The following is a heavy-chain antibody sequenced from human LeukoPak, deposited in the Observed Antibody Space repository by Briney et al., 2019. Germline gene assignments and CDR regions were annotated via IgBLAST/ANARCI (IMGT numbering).Heavy chain of an antibody. D-gene: IGHD6-13*01. CDR3: ARPRIAATFDAFDI. V-gene: IGHV4-59*08. CDR2: IYYSGTI. CDR1: GGSISSYY. J-gene: IGHJ3*02. Sequence: SETLSLTCTVSGGSISSYYWSWIRQAPGKGLEWIAYIYYSGTINYSPTLKSRVTMSVDTSKNQFSLKLSSVTAADTAVYYCARPRIAATFDAFDIWGRGTMVTVSS.